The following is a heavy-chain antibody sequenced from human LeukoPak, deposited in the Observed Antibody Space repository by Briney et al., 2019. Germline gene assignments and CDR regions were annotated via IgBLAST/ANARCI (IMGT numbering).Heavy chain of an antibody. J-gene: IGHJ4*02. CDR3: ARGRPHGNDY. CDR1: GFTFSSYW. CDR2: IASDGSST. D-gene: IGHD4-23*01. V-gene: IGHV3-74*01. Sequence: GGSLRLSCAASGFTFSSYWMNWVRHAPGQGLVWVSRIASDGSSTTYADSVKGRFSISRDNAKNTLYLQMNSLRVEDTAVYYCARGRPHGNDYWGQRTLFTVSS.